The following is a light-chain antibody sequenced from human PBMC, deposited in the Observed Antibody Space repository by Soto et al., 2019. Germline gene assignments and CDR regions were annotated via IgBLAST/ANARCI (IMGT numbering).Light chain of an antibody. V-gene: IGLV2-14*01. CDR1: SSDVGGYNY. CDR3: GSYTTSTAPGL. Sequence: QSALTQPASVSGSPGQSISISCTGTSSDVGGYNYVSWYQQHPGKAPKLMIYDVSDRPSGVSNRFSGSKSGNTASLTISGLQAEDEADYYCGSYTTSTAPGLFGTGTQVTV. J-gene: IGLJ1*01. CDR2: DVS.